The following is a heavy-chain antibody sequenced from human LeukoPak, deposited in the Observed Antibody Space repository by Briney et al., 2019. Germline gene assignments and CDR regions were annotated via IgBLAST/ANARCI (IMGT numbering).Heavy chain of an antibody. Sequence: SETLSLTCTVSGGSISSYYWSWIRQPPGKGLEWIGYIYYSGNTYYNPSLKSRVTISVDTSKNQFSLKVNSVAAADTAVYYCARTKPLDPFDFWGQGTLVTVSS. CDR1: GGSISSYY. CDR3: ARTKPLDPFDF. J-gene: IGHJ3*01. V-gene: IGHV4-59*01. CDR2: IYYSGNT.